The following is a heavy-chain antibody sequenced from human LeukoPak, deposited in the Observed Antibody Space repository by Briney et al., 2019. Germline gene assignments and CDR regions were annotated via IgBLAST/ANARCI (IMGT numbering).Heavy chain of an antibody. CDR1: GFSISNDW. D-gene: IGHD3-10*01. J-gene: IGHJ4*02. CDR2: VKSRSAGETT. CDR3: TLIQGWGSGSYYRDF. V-gene: IGHV3-15*01. Sequence: PGGSLRLSCAASGFSISNDWMSWDRHAPGKGLELVSRVKSRSAGETTDYAAPVKGRFTISRDDSKNTLYLQMHSLKTEDTAVYYCTLIQGWGSGSYYRDFWGQGTLVTVSS.